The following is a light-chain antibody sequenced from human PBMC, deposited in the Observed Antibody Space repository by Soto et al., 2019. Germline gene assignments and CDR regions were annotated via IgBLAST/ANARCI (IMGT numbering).Light chain of an antibody. CDR3: QHYGSSPGDT. V-gene: IGKV3-20*01. J-gene: IGKJ2*01. CDR1: HSVSSSY. CDR2: DTS. Sequence: EIVLTQSPGTLSLSPGESATLSCRASHSVSSSYLAWYQQKPGQAPRLLIYDTSSRATGIPDRFSGSGSGTDFTLTISRLEPDDFAVYYCQHYGSSPGDTFGQGTKLEIK.